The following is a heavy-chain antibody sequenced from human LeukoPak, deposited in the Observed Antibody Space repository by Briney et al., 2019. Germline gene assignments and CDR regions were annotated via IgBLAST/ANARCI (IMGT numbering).Heavy chain of an antibody. J-gene: IGHJ4*02. CDR1: GDSVSSNSAA. CDR2: TYYRSKWYN. D-gene: IGHD1-26*01. CDR3: TRNRGADDY. Sequence: SQTLSLTFAISGDSVSSNSAAWSWIRQSPSRGLEWLGRTYYRSKWYNDYAVSVKGRITINPDTSKNQFSLQLNSVTPEDTAVYYCTRNRGADDYWGQGTLVTVSS. V-gene: IGHV6-1*01.